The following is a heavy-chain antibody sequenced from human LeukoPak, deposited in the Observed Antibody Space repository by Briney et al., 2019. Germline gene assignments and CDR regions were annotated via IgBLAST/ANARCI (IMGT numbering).Heavy chain of an antibody. V-gene: IGHV3-48*04. Sequence: GGSLRLSCAASGFTFSSYWMSWVRQAPGKGLEWVSYISSSGSTIYYADSVKGRFTISRDNAKNSLYLQMNSLRAEDTAVYYCARDLTEYYYDSSGYHGGDYWGQGTLVTVSS. CDR1: GFTFSSYW. CDR2: ISSSGSTI. J-gene: IGHJ4*02. D-gene: IGHD3-22*01. CDR3: ARDLTEYYYDSSGYHGGDY.